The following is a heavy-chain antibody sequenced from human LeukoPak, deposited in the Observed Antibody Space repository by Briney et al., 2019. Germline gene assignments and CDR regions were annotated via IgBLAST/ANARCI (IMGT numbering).Heavy chain of an antibody. D-gene: IGHD1-26*01. CDR3: ARAAHSGSLAPFDY. V-gene: IGHV4-59*12. CDR1: GGSISSYY. J-gene: IGHJ4*02. Sequence: SETLSLTCTVSGGSISSYYWSWIRQPPGKGLEWIGYIYYSGSTNYNPSLKSRVTMSIDTSKNQFSLKLSSVTAADTAVYYCARAAHSGSLAPFDYWGQGTLVTVSS. CDR2: IYYSGST.